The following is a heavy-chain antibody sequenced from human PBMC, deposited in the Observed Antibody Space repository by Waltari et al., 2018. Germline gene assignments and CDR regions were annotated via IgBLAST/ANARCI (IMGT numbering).Heavy chain of an antibody. V-gene: IGHV3-30*02. J-gene: IGHJ4*02. CDR2: LRSYGSFK. CDR3: AKDLGPDYDVIDY. Sequence: QVQLVESGGGVVQPGGSLRLSCATSGFTFSAYGMHWVRQAPGKGLEWVALLRSYGSFKYYADSVKGRFTNSRDNSKNTLYLQINSLRAEDTAVYYCAKDLGPDYDVIDYWGQGTLVTVSS. CDR1: GFTFSAYG. D-gene: IGHD3-16*01.